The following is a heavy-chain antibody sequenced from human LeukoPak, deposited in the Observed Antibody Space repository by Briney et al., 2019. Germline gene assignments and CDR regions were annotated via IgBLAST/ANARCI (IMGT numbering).Heavy chain of an antibody. CDR3: ARGIAYYDFWSGYYPKRFDY. V-gene: IGHV4-59*01. Sequence: MPSETLSLTCTVSGGSISSYYWSWIRQPPRKGLEWIGYIYYSGSTNYNPSLKSRVTISVDTSKNQFSLKLSSVTAADTAVYYCARGIAYYDFWSGYYPKRFDYWGQGTLVTVSS. CDR2: IYYSGST. D-gene: IGHD3-3*01. CDR1: GGSISSYY. J-gene: IGHJ4*02.